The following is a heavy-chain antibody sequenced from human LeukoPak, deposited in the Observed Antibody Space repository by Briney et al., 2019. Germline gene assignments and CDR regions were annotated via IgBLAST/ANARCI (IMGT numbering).Heavy chain of an antibody. CDR3: ARDWGVGGRPGYMDV. V-gene: IGHV4-59*01. Sequence: SETLSLTCTVSGGSISNKYWSWIRQPPGKGLEWIGYIYYSGSTNYNPSLKSRVTILVDTSKNQFSLELSSVTAADTAVYFCARDWGVGGRPGYMDVWGKGTTVTVSS. CDR1: GGSISNKY. D-gene: IGHD6-6*01. J-gene: IGHJ6*03. CDR2: IYYSGST.